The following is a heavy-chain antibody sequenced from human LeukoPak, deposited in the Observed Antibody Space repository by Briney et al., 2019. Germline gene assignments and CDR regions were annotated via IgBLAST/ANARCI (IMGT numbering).Heavy chain of an antibody. CDR1: GGTFSSYA. Sequence: SSVKVSCKASGGTFSSYAISWVRQAPGQGLEWMGGIIPIFGTANYAQKFQGRVTITADESTSTAYMELSSLRSEDTAVYYCARVQGFGSSWSPYCFDYWGQGTLVTVSS. CDR2: IIPIFGTA. J-gene: IGHJ4*02. V-gene: IGHV1-69*01. CDR3: ARVQGFGSSWSPYCFDY. D-gene: IGHD6-13*01.